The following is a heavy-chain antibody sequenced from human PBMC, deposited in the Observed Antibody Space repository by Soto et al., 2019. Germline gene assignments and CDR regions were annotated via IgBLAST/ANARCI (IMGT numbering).Heavy chain of an antibody. V-gene: IGHV3-23*01. CDR2: VSIGGST. Sequence: SGGSLRLSCAASGFTFSSYAMGWVRQGPGEGLEWVAVVSIGGSTHYADSVRGRFTISRDNSKNTLSLQMNSLTAEDTAVYFCAKRRGAGGHFDYWSQGALVTVSS. D-gene: IGHD2-15*01. CDR3: AKRRGAGGHFDY. CDR1: GFTFSSYA. J-gene: IGHJ4*02.